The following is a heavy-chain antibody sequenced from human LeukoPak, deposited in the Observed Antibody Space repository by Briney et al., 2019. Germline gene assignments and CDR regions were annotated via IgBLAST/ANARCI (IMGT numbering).Heavy chain of an antibody. Sequence: GGSLRLSCAASGFTFSSYRMSWVRQAPGKGLEWVANIKQDGSEKYYVDSVKGRFTISRDNAKKTLYLQMNSLRVEDTAVYYCLTVVETTIAAFDIWGQGTMVTVSS. J-gene: IGHJ3*02. CDR1: GFTFSSYR. D-gene: IGHD1-26*01. CDR2: IKQDGSEK. V-gene: IGHV3-7*01. CDR3: LTVVETTIAAFDI.